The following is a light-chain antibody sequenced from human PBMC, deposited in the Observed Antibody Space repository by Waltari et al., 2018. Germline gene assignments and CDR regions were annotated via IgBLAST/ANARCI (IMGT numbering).Light chain of an antibody. Sequence: QSALTQPASVSGSPGQSITISCTGSSSDIGSYNYVSWYQQHPDKAPKLILYDVSGRPSGVSNRFSASKSGDTASLTISGLQAEDEADYYCSSYTSSNTWVFGGGTKVTVL. CDR1: SSDIGSYNY. V-gene: IGLV2-14*01. CDR3: SSYTSSNTWV. CDR2: DVS. J-gene: IGLJ3*02.